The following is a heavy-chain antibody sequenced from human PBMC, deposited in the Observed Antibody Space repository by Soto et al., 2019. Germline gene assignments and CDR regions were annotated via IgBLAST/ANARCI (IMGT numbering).Heavy chain of an antibody. CDR1: GGSISGGNY. J-gene: IGHJ6*02. CDR2: IYNSGTT. Sequence: PSETLSLTCTVSGGSISGGNYWSWIRQHPGKGLEWIGYIYNSGTTCSSPSLKSRVTISLDTSKNQFSLKLNSVTAADTAVYYCARDHRVTFFGASGYYYYAMDVWGQGTTVTVSS. D-gene: IGHD3-3*01. V-gene: IGHV4-31*03. CDR3: ARDHRVTFFGASGYYYYAMDV.